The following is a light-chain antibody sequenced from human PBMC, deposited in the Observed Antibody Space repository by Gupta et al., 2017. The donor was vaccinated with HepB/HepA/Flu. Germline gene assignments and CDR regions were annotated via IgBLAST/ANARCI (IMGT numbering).Light chain of an antibody. Sequence: EIVLTQSPDTLSLSPGERATLFCRASQSVSSSLAWYQQKPGQAPRVLIYASSSRATGVPDRFSGSGFGTDFTLTIRRLQPVDFAVYYCQQYCGSPRTFGQGTKVEI. CDR2: ASS. V-gene: IGKV3-20*01. CDR1: QSVSSS. CDR3: QQYCGSPRT. J-gene: IGKJ1*01.